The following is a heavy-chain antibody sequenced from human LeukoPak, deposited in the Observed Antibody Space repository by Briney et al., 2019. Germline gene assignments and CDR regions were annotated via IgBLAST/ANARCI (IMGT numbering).Heavy chain of an antibody. D-gene: IGHD3-22*01. CDR2: ISSSSSYI. Sequence: PGGSLRLSCAASGFTFSSYSMNWVRQAPGKGLEWVSSISSSSSYIYYADSVKGRFTISRDNAKNSLYLQMNSLRAEDTAVYYCAKDSSGYYQSHLLRYWGQGTLVTVSS. CDR1: GFTFSSYS. V-gene: IGHV3-21*01. J-gene: IGHJ4*02. CDR3: AKDSSGYYQSHLLRY.